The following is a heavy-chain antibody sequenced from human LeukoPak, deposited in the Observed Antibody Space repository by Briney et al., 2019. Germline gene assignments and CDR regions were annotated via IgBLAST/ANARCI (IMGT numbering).Heavy chain of an antibody. CDR3: ARWGYYYDSSGPEPRDY. Sequence: GGSLRLSCAASGFTFSSYGMHWVRQAPGKGLEWVAFIRYDGSNKYYADSVKGRFTISRDNSKNTLYLQMNRLRAEDTAVYYCARWGYYYDSSGPEPRDYWGQGTLVTVSS. CDR2: IRYDGSNK. D-gene: IGHD3-22*01. J-gene: IGHJ4*02. CDR1: GFTFSSYG. V-gene: IGHV3-30*02.